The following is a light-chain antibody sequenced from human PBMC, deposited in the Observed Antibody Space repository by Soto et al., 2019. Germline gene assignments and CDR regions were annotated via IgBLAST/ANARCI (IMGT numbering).Light chain of an antibody. J-gene: IGKJ2*01. CDR2: WAS. CDR1: QSVLYSSNNKNY. V-gene: IGKV4-1*01. Sequence: DIVMTQSPDSLAVSLGERATINCKSSQSVLYSSNNKNYLTWYQQKPGQPPKLLIYWASTRESGVPDRFSGSGSGTDFTLTISSLQAEDVAIYYCQQYYTDPHTFGQGTKLELK. CDR3: QQYYTDPHT.